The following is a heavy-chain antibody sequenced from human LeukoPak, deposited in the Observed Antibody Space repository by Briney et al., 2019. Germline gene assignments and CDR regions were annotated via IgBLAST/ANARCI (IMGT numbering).Heavy chain of an antibody. J-gene: IGHJ4*02. CDR2: ISYDGSYK. CDR1: GFTFSDNY. Sequence: GGSLRLSCAASGFTFSDNYMTWVRQAPGKGLEWVAVISYDGSYKDYADSGKGRFTMSRDNSKNTLYLQMNSLRTEDTAVYYCAKGARKGDDYGGSFDYWGQGTLVTVSS. D-gene: IGHD4-23*01. CDR3: AKGARKGDDYGGSFDY. V-gene: IGHV3-30*18.